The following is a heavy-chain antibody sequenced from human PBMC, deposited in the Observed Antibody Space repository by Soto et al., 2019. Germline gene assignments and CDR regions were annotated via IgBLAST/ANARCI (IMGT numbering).Heavy chain of an antibody. V-gene: IGHV3-30*18. CDR2: ISYDGSNK. D-gene: IGHD6-19*01. Sequence: QVQLVESGGGVVQPGRSLRLSCAASGFTFRSYGMQRVRQAPVKGLEWVAVISYDGSNKYYADSVKGRFTISRDNSKNTLYLQMNSLRAEDTAVYYCAKSESAVAGTFDYWGQGTLVTVSS. CDR1: GFTFRSYG. J-gene: IGHJ4*02. CDR3: AKSESAVAGTFDY.